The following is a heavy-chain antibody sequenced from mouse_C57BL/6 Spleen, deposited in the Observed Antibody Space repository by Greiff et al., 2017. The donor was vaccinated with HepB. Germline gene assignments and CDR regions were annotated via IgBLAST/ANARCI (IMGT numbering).Heavy chain of an antibody. J-gene: IGHJ2*01. CDR2: IDPSDSYT. V-gene: IGHV1-69*01. CDR1: GYTFTSYW. CDR3: ARGGTVYFDY. Sequence: VQLQQPGAELVMPGASVKLSCKASGYTFTSYWMHWVKQRPAQGLEWIGEIDPSDSYTNYNQKFKGKSTLTVDKSSSTAYMQLSSLTSEDSAVYYCARGGTVYFDYWGQGTTLTVSS. D-gene: IGHD4-1*01.